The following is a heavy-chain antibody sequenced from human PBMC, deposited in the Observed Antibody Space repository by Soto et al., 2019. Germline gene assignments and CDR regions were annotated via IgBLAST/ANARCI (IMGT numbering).Heavy chain of an antibody. J-gene: IGHJ4*02. CDR3: AKSDCSGGSCYFPFDC. CDR2: ISGSGGRT. D-gene: IGHD2-15*01. CDR1: GFTFSNSG. V-gene: IGHV3-23*01. Sequence: GGSLRLSCAASGFTFSNSGMSWVRQAPGKGLEWVSSISGSGGRTYYADSVKGRFTISRDNSKNTLYLQTDSLRAEDTALYYCAKSDCSGGSCYFPFDCWGQGTLVTVSS.